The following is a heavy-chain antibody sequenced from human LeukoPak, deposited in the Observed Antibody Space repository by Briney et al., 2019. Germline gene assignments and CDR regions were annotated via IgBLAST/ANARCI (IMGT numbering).Heavy chain of an antibody. D-gene: IGHD5-18*01. CDR1: GGTFSSYA. Sequence: ASVKVSCKASGGTFSSYAISWVRQAPGQGLEWMGGIIPIFGTANYAQKFQGRVTITADKSTSTAYMELSSLRSEDTAVYYCASGYSYGSHDYWGQGTLVTVSS. V-gene: IGHV1-69*06. J-gene: IGHJ4*02. CDR2: IIPIFGTA. CDR3: ASGYSYGSHDY.